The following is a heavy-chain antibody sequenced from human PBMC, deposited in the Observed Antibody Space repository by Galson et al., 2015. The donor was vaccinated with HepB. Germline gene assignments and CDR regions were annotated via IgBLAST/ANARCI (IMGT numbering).Heavy chain of an antibody. CDR1: GFSVSSNY. J-gene: IGHJ4*02. Sequence: SLRLSCAASGFSVSSNYMTWVRQAPGKGLEWVSTSYSGGTIDYADSVKGRFTVSRDNSKNTLYLQMNSLRADDTAVYYCARGKVNFDYWGQGTLVTVSS. CDR3: ARGKVNFDY. D-gene: IGHD2-21*01. V-gene: IGHV3-53*01. CDR2: SYSGGTI.